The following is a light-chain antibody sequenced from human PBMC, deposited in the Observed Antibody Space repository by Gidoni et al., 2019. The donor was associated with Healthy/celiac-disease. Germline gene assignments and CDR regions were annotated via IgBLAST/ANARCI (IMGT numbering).Light chain of an antibody. CDR1: SSNIGAVYD. CDR2: GNS. CDR3: QSYDSSLSGYV. V-gene: IGLV1-40*01. J-gene: IGLJ1*01. Sequence: QSVLTQPPSVSGAPGQTVTIPCTGSSSNIGAVYDVHWYQQLPGTAPKPLIYGNSNRPSGVPDRFSGSKSGTSASLAITGLQAEDEADYYCQSYDSSLSGYVFGTGTKVTVL.